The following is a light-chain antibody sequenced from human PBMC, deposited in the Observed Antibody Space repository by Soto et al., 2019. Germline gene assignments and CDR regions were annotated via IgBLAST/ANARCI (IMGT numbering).Light chain of an antibody. CDR2: DAS. J-gene: IGKJ4*01. Sequence: EIMLTQSPATLSLSPGERATLSCRASQSVSSYLAWYQQKPGQAPRLLIYDASNRATGIPARFSGSGSGTDFTLIISSLEPEDFAVYYCQQRSNWLLTLGGGTKVEIK. CDR3: QQRSNWLLT. V-gene: IGKV3-11*01. CDR1: QSVSSY.